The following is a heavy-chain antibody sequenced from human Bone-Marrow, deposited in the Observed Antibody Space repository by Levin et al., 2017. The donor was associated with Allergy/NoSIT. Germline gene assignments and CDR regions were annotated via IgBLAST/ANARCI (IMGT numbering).Heavy chain of an antibody. J-gene: IGHJ4*02. V-gene: IGHV4-34*01. CDR2: LNHSGST. CDR1: GGSFTGYF. D-gene: IGHD3-10*01. Sequence: SETLSLTCAVDGGSFTGYFWTWIRQPPGKGLEWIGELNHSGSTKYNPSLTSRVTISVDTSKKEFSLNLSSVTAADTAVFYCARGGRWSFSYYFDYWGQGTRVTVSS. CDR3: ARGGRWSFSYYFDY.